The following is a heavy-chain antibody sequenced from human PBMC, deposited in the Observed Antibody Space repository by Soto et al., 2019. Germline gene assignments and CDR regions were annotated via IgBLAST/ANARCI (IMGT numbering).Heavy chain of an antibody. CDR2: ISSSSSYI. Sequence: EVQLVESGGGLVKPGGSLRLSCAASGFTFSSYSMNWVRQAPGKGLEWVSSISSSSSYIYYADSVKGRFTISRDNAKNSLYLQMNSLRAEDTAVYYCARDSYPPLDAFDIWGQGTMVTVSS. CDR1: GFTFSSYS. CDR3: ARDSYPPLDAFDI. D-gene: IGHD2-2*02. J-gene: IGHJ3*02. V-gene: IGHV3-21*01.